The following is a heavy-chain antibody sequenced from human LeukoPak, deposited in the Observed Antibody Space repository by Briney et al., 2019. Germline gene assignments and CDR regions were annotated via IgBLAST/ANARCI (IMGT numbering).Heavy chain of an antibody. D-gene: IGHD3-22*01. J-gene: IGHJ4*02. CDR1: GGSISSSNW. CDR2: INHSGST. V-gene: IGHV4-4*02. Sequence: SGTLSLTCAVSGGSISSSNWWSWVHQPPGKGLEWIGEINHSGSTNYNPSLKSRVTISVDTSKNQFSLKLSSVTAADTAVYYCARRPNYYDSSGYYLGVFDYWGQGTLVTVSS. CDR3: ARRPNYYDSSGYYLGVFDY.